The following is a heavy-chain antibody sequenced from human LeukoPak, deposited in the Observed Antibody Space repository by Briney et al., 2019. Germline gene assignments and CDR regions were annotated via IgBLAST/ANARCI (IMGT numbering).Heavy chain of an antibody. Sequence: PGGSPRLSCAASEFTFSNYAMHWVRQAPGKGLAWVAVISYDGNSKSYANSVKGRFTISRDNSKNTLYLQMNSLRPDDTAVYYCARAMVVVVPAAMWGQGTLVTVSS. CDR1: EFTFSNYA. CDR3: ARAMVVVVPAAM. V-gene: IGHV3-30-3*01. J-gene: IGHJ4*02. CDR2: ISYDGNSK. D-gene: IGHD2-2*01.